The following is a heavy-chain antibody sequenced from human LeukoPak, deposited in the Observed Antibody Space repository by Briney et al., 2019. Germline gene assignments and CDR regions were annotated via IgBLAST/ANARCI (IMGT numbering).Heavy chain of an antibody. V-gene: IGHV1-18*01. CDR3: ARARPYYDSSGYYYESDY. D-gene: IGHD3-22*01. J-gene: IGHJ4*02. CDR2: ISAYNGNT. Sequence: ASVKVSCKASGYTLTSYSFSWVRQAPGQGLEWMGWISAYNGNTNYAQKLQGRVTMTTDTSTSTAYMELRSLRSDDTAVYCCARARPYYDSSGYYYESDYWGQGTLVTVSS. CDR1: GYTLTSYS.